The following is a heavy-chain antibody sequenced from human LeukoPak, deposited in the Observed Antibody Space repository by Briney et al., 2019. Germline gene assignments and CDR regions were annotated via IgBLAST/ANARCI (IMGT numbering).Heavy chain of an antibody. CDR3: ARESVPAVAARRGLNY. V-gene: IGHV1-2*02. J-gene: IGHJ4*02. CDR1: GYTFIDYY. D-gene: IGHD6-6*01. Sequence: ASVKVSCKASGYTFIDYYMHWVRQAPGQGLEWMGWINPNSGGTNYVQKFQGRVTMTRDTSISTVYMEMSRLRSDDTAVYYCARESVPAVAARRGLNYWGQGTLVAVSS. CDR2: INPNSGGT.